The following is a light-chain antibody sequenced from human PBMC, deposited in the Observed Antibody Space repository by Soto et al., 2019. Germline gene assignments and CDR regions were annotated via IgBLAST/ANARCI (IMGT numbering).Light chain of an antibody. Sequence: DIQMTQSPSTLSASVGDRVTITCRASQSSNCLAWYQQKPGKDPKLLIYKASSLESGVPSRFSGSGSGTEFTLTISSLQPDDFATYYCQQYNNYSPRTFGQGTKVEIK. CDR2: KAS. CDR3: QQYNNYSPRT. CDR1: QSSNC. V-gene: IGKV1-5*03. J-gene: IGKJ1*01.